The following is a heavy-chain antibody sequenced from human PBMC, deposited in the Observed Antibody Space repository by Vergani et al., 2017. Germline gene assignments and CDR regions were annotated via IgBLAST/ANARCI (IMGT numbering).Heavy chain of an antibody. CDR2: IYPGDSDT. J-gene: IGHJ6*02. Sequence: EVQLVQSGAEVKKPGESLKISCKGSGYSFTSYWIGWVRQMPGKGLEWMGIIYPGDSDTRYSPSFQGQVTISADKSISTAYLQWSSLKASETAMYYCARHNGDYGGGDYYYYGMDVWGQGTTVTVSS. V-gene: IGHV5-51*01. CDR1: GYSFTSYW. CDR3: ARHNGDYGGGDYYYYGMDV. D-gene: IGHD4-17*01.